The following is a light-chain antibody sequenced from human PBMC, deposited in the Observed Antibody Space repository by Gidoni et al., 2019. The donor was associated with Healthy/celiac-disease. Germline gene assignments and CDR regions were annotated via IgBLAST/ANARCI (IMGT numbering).Light chain of an antibody. J-gene: IGKJ4*01. CDR3: QQYYSYPQLT. CDR1: QGISIY. Sequence: IRMTQSPSSFSASTGDRVTITCRASQGISIYFDWYQQKPGKAPKLLIYAASTLQSGVPSRFSGSGSGTDFTLTISCLQSEDFATYYCQQYYSYPQLTFGGGTKVEIK. CDR2: AAS. V-gene: IGKV1-8*01.